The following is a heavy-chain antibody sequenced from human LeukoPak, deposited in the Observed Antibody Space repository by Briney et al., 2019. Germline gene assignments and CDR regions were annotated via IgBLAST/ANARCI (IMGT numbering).Heavy chain of an antibody. CDR1: GSNFTSSW. V-gene: IGHV5-51*01. CDR3: ARLSAGSP. J-gene: IGHJ5*02. D-gene: IGHD3-3*01. Sequence: PGASPQISCQASGSNFTSSWIGGLRRRPGKGLERVGTIYPSDSATRYSSSFEGQVTISVDKSINTAYLQWSSLEASDSAMSYCARLSAGSPWGQGTLVTVSS. CDR2: IYPSDSAT.